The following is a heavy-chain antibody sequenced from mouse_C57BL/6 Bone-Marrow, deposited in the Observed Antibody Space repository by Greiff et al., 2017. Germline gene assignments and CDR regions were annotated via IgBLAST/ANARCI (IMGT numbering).Heavy chain of an antibody. V-gene: IGHV14-4*01. Sequence: EVHLVESGAELVRPGASVKLSCTASGFNIKDDYMHWVKQRPEQGLEWIGWIDPENGDTEYASKFQGKATITADTSSNTAYLQLSSLTSEDTAVYYCTLITTVVYYYATDYWGQGTSVTVSS. CDR2: IDPENGDT. D-gene: IGHD1-1*01. CDR3: TLITTVVYYYATDY. CDR1: GFNIKDDY. J-gene: IGHJ4*01.